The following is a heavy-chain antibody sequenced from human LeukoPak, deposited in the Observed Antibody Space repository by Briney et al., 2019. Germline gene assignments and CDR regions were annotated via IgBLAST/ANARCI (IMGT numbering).Heavy chain of an antibody. Sequence: PGGSLRLSCAASGFTFRSYAIYWVRQAPGKGLEWVSGFSCSGGDTYFADSVNGLFTISRDHSKNTVFMQMDNLRVEKTDVYYRAKTTAGYSSGRYPGWPIDYWGQGTLVTVSS. CDR2: FSCSGGDT. V-gene: IGHV3-23*01. J-gene: IGHJ4*02. CDR1: GFTFRSYA. D-gene: IGHD6-19*01. CDR3: AKTTAGYSSGRYPGWPIDY.